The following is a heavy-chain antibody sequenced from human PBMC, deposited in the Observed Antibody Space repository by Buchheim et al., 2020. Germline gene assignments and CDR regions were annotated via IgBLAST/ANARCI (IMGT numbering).Heavy chain of an antibody. CDR2: LWSDGTKK. CDR3: ARGYSVPADLSRRYYYYYMDV. Sequence: QLVESGGGVVQSGESLGLSCAASGFTFSRYGMHWVRQAPGKGLEWVAVLWSDGTKKYYADSVKGRFTISRDNAKNSLYLQMNSLRAEDTAVYYCARGYSVPADLSRRYYYYYMDVWGKGTT. D-gene: IGHD2-2*01. CDR1: GFTFSRYG. J-gene: IGHJ6*03. V-gene: IGHV3-33*01.